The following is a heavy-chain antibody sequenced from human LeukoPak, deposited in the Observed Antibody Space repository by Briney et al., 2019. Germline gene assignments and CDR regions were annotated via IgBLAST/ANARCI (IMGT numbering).Heavy chain of an antibody. CDR3: ARGRAARTTIDY. Sequence: SETLSLTCTVSGGSISSYYWSWIRQPPGKGLEWIGYIYYSGSTNYNPSLKSRVTISVDTSKSQFSLKLSSVTAADTAVYYCARGRAARTTIDYWGQGTLVTVSS. CDR2: IYYSGST. J-gene: IGHJ4*02. D-gene: IGHD6-6*01. V-gene: IGHV4-59*01. CDR1: GGSISSYY.